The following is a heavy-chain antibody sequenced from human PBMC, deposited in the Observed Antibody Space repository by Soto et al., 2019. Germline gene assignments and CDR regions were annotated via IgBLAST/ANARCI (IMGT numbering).Heavy chain of an antibody. J-gene: IGHJ6*02. Sequence: PSETLSLTCAVYGGSFSGYYWSWIRQPPGKGLEWIGEINHSGSTNYNPSLKSRVTISVDTSKNQFSLKLSSVTAADTAVYYCARGKYSSSWGPYYYYSGMDVWGQGTKVTVSS. CDR2: INHSGST. V-gene: IGHV4-34*01. CDR3: ARGKYSSSWGPYYYYSGMDV. D-gene: IGHD6-13*01. CDR1: GGSFSGYY.